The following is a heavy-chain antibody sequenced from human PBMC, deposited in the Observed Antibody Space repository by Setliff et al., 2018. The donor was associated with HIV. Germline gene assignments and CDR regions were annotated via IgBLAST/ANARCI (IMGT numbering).Heavy chain of an antibody. CDR1: GLTFSSYA. Sequence: GGSLRLSCAASGLTFSSYAMSWVRQAPGKGLEWVSAISGSGGSTYYADSVKGRFTISRDNAENSLYLQMNSLRAEDTAVYYCARDNGRYFDRGWFDPWGQGALVTVSS. CDR3: ARDNGRYFDRGWFDP. CDR2: ISGSGGST. D-gene: IGHD3-9*01. J-gene: IGHJ5*02. V-gene: IGHV3-23*01.